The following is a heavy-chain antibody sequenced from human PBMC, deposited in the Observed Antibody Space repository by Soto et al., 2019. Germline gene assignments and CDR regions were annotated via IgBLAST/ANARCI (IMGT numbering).Heavy chain of an antibody. CDR3: ATERSGYPLQPRWFEP. Sequence: GILRLSCAASGLSLSSYEIIWVRQAPGKGLEWVSYISSSGSTIYYADSVKGRFTISRDNAKNSLYLQMNSMRAEDTAVYYCATERSGYPLQPRWFEPWGQGTLVTVSS. CDR1: GLSLSSYE. D-gene: IGHD3-22*01. V-gene: IGHV3-48*03. J-gene: IGHJ5*02. CDR2: ISSSGSTI.